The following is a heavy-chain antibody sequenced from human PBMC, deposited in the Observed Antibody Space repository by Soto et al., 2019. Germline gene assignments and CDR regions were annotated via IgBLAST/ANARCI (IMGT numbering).Heavy chain of an antibody. Sequence: QVQLVQSGAEVKKPGASVKVSCKSSGYIFSDYGITWVRQAPGQGLEWMGWISAYNGNTDYAQKFQDRLTLATDTSTSTAYMERRSLRSDDTALYYWARTVTSPDHLDIWGQGPKVTVSS. CDR3: ARTVTSPDHLDI. CDR2: ISAYNGNT. CDR1: GYIFSDYG. D-gene: IGHD2-21*02. J-gene: IGHJ3*02. V-gene: IGHV1-18*01.